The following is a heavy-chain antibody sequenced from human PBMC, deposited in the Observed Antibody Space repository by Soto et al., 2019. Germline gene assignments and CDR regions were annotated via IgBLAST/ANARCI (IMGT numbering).Heavy chain of an antibody. CDR1: GGSISSYY. J-gene: IGHJ4*02. V-gene: IGHV4-59*01. CDR2: IYYSGST. Sequence: SETLSLTFTVPGGSISSYYWSWIRQPPGKGLEWILYIYYSGSTNYNPSLKSLVTISVDTSKNQFSLKLRSVTAADTAVYYCAREVRAPINRYYFDXWGQVTLVTVSX. CDR3: AREVRAPINRYYFDX.